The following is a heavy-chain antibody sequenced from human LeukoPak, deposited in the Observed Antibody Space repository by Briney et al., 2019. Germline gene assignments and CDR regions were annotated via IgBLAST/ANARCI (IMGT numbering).Heavy chain of an antibody. CDR1: GFSFSTYW. Sequence: PGGSLRLSCAASGFSFSTYWMSWVRQTPEKGLEFVANINQDASVRNYMDSLKGRCTISRDNAKKSVYLEINSLRADDTAVYYCARDPGSSSFDLWGQGALVTDSS. D-gene: IGHD6-13*01. CDR3: ARDPGSSSFDL. CDR2: INQDASVR. J-gene: IGHJ4*02. V-gene: IGHV3-7*01.